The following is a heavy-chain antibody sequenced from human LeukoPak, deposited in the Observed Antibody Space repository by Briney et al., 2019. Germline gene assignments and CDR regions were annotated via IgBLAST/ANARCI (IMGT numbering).Heavy chain of an antibody. Sequence: SVKVSCKASGGTFISYAISWVRQAPGQGREWMGGIIPIFGTANYAQKFQGRVTVTRDTSTSKVQMELSGLRSEDTAVYYCARDHEGFDYWGQGTLVTVSS. CDR2: IIPIFGTA. CDR3: ARDHEGFDY. CDR1: GGTFISYA. J-gene: IGHJ4*02. V-gene: IGHV1-69*05.